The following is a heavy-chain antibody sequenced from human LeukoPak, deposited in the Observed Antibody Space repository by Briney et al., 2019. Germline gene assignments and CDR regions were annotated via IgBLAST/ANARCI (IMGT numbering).Heavy chain of an antibody. V-gene: IGHV3-74*01. CDR3: ARGYYTTTEGGNVY. Sequence: GGSLTLSCAASGFTFSDYWMHWVRQAPGKGLVWVSRIDSDGSTTNYADSVKGRFTISRDNAKNTLYLQMNSLRAEDTAVYYCARGYYTTTEGGNVYWGQGTLVIVSS. CDR2: IDSDGSTT. D-gene: IGHD2/OR15-2a*01. J-gene: IGHJ4*02. CDR1: GFTFSDYW.